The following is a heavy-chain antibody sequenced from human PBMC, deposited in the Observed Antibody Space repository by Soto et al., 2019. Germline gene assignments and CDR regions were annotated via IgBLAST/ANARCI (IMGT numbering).Heavy chain of an antibody. Sequence: WIWIRQPPGEGLEWIGEINHSGTINFNPSLRSRLTISLDSSKKHFSLKLTSLTAADAAVYYCARADRTLVTSYGLDVWGQGTTVTVSS. V-gene: IGHV4-34*01. D-gene: IGHD2-21*02. J-gene: IGHJ6*02. CDR2: INHSGTI. CDR3: ARADRTLVTSYGLDV.